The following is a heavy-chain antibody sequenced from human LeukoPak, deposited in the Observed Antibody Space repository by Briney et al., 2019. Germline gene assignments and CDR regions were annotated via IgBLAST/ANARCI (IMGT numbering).Heavy chain of an antibody. CDR2: ISYDGSNK. CDR3: AKGYYYVDDY. Sequence: PGRSLRLSCAASGFTFSSYGMHWVRQAPGKGLEWVAVISYDGSNKYYADSVKGRFTISRDNSKNTLYLQMNSLRAEDTAVYYCAKGYYYVDDYWGQGTLVTVSS. CDR1: GFTFSSYG. J-gene: IGHJ4*02. D-gene: IGHD3-10*02. V-gene: IGHV3-30*18.